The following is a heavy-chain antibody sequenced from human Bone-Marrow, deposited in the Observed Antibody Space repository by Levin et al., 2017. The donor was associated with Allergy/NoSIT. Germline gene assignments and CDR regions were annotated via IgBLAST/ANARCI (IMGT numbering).Heavy chain of an antibody. CDR1: GFIFADYA. J-gene: IGHJ4*02. D-gene: IGHD5-12*01. Sequence: GGSLRLSCTISGFIFADYAMNWVRQAPGRGLEWVSSLDGSSGKTHYADVVKGRFTISREYSKNTLYVQMNSLRAEDTAVYYCAKDYGATIRYFDYWGQGTLVTVSS. V-gene: IGHV3-23*01. CDR3: AKDYGATIRYFDY. CDR2: LDGSSGKT.